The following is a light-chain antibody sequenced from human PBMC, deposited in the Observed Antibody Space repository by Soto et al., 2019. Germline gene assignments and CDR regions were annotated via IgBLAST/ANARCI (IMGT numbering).Light chain of an antibody. V-gene: IGKV3-20*01. J-gene: IGKJ1*01. CDR3: QQYGSSPLT. Sequence: ENVFTQSPFTLSVSPGERATLSCRASQSVSFSYLAWYQQKPGQAPRLLIYGASSRATGVPDRFSGSGSGTDFTLTISRLEPEDFAAYYCQQYGSSPLTFGQGTKVDIK. CDR1: QSVSFSY. CDR2: GAS.